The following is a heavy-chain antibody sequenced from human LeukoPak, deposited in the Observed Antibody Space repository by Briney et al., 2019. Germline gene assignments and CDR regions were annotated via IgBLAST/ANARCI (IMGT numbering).Heavy chain of an antibody. Sequence: GWSLRVSCAASGFTFSSYAMQGVHQAPGKGLEWVAGISYDGSNKYYADSVKGRFTITRDNSKNTLYLQMSSLRAEDTAVYYCARDHAGAFDYWGQGTLVTVSS. V-gene: IGHV3-30-3*01. CDR1: GFTFSSYA. D-gene: IGHD1-1*01. CDR3: ARDHAGAFDY. CDR2: ISYDGSNK. J-gene: IGHJ4*02.